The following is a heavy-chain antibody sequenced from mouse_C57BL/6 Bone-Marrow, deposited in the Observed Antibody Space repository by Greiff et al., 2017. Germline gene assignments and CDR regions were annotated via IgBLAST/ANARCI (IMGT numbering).Heavy chain of an antibody. Sequence: VQLVESGPGLVQPSQSLSITCTVSGFSLTSYGVHWVRQSPGKGLEWLGVIWSGGSTDYNAAFISRLSISKDNSKSQVFFKMNSLQADDTAIYYCARWHYGSPGWFAYWGQGTLVTVSA. CDR1: GFSLTSYG. CDR3: ARWHYGSPGWFAY. V-gene: IGHV2-2*01. J-gene: IGHJ3*01. D-gene: IGHD1-1*01. CDR2: IWSGGST.